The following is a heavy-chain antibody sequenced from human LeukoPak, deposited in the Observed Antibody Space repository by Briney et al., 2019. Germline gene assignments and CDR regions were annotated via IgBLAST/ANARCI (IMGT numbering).Heavy chain of an antibody. J-gene: IGHJ2*01. Sequence: PGGSLRLSCAASGFTFSDYYMSWIRQAPGKGLEWVSYISSSSSYTNYADSVKGRFTISRDNAKNSLYLQMNSLRAEDTAVYYCARGASSIAALNPFWYFDLWGRGTLVTVSS. D-gene: IGHD6-6*01. V-gene: IGHV3-11*05. CDR1: GFTFSDYY. CDR2: ISSSSSYT. CDR3: ARGASSIAALNPFWYFDL.